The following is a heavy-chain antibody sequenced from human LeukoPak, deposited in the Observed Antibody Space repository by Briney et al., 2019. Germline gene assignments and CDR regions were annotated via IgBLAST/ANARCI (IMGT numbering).Heavy chain of an antibody. J-gene: IGHJ2*01. CDR3: ARAGRDYGGNWYFDL. D-gene: IGHD4-23*01. CDR1: GYTFTGYY. CDR2: INPNSRGT. Sequence: ASVKVSCKASGYTFTGYYMHWVRQAPGQGLEWMGWINPNSRGTNYAQNFQGRVTMTRDTSISTAYMELRRLRSDDTAVYYCARAGRDYGGNWYFDLWGRGTLVTVSS. V-gene: IGHV1-2*02.